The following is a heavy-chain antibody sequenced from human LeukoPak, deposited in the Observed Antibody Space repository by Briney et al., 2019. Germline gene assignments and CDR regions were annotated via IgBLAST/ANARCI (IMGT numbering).Heavy chain of an antibody. V-gene: IGHV1-18*01. CDR3: ARVPRENYDFWSGYYAPDY. Sequence: GASVKVSCKASGYTFTSYGISWVRQAPGQGLEWMGWISAYNGNTNYAQKLQGRVTTTTDTSTSTAYMELRSLRSDDTAVYYCARVPRENYDFWSGYYAPDYWGQGTLVTVS. CDR2: ISAYNGNT. CDR1: GYTFTSYG. D-gene: IGHD3-3*01. J-gene: IGHJ4*02.